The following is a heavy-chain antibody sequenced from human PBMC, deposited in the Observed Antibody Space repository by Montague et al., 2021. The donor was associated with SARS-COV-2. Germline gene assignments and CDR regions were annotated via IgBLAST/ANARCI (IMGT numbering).Heavy chain of an antibody. CDR1: GGSISSYY. CDR2: VYYTGNT. Sequence: SETLSLTRTVSGGSISSYYWSWIRQPPGKGLEWIGNVYYTGNTHYNPSLNSRVTMSVDRSKNQYSLKLSSVTGADTAVYYCARDGGHWAFDVWGQGTMVTVSS. V-gene: IGHV4-59*13. CDR3: ARDGGHWAFDV. D-gene: IGHD3-16*01. J-gene: IGHJ3*01.